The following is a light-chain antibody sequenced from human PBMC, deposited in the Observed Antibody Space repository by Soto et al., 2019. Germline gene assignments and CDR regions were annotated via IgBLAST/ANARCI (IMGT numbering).Light chain of an antibody. V-gene: IGLV1-40*01. CDR3: QSYDRSLSGVV. Sequence: QSVLTQPPSVSGAPGQRGTISCTGRSSNIGAGYDVHWYQHLPGTAPKLLIYGNSNRPSGVPDRFSGSKSGTSASLAITGLQAEDEADYYCQSYDRSLSGVVFGGGTKLTVL. J-gene: IGLJ2*01. CDR2: GNS. CDR1: SSNIGAGYD.